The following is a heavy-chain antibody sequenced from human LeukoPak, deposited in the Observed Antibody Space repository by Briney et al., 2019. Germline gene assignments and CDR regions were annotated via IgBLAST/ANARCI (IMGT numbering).Heavy chain of an antibody. V-gene: IGHV1-69*13. CDR3: ARGIGRRYCSSTSCYSGHDY. Sequence: GASVKVSCKASGYTFTGYYMHWVRQAPGQGLEWMGGIIPIFGTANYAQKFQGRVTITADESTSTAYMELSSLRSEDTAVYYCARGIGRRYCSSTSCYSGHDYWGQGTLVTVSS. CDR1: GYTFTGYY. CDR2: IIPIFGTA. J-gene: IGHJ4*02. D-gene: IGHD2-2*01.